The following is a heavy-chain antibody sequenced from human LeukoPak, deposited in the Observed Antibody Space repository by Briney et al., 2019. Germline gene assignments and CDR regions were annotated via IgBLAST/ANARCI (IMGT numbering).Heavy chain of an antibody. Sequence: GGSLRLSCAASGFTFSSYAMSWVRQAPGKGLEWVSAISGSGGSTYYADSVKGRFTISRDNSKNTLYLQMNSLRAGDTAVYYCAKDRSMYSSSWYYFDYWGQGTLVTVSS. CDR2: ISGSGGST. CDR3: AKDRSMYSSSWYYFDY. J-gene: IGHJ4*02. V-gene: IGHV3-23*01. D-gene: IGHD6-13*01. CDR1: GFTFSSYA.